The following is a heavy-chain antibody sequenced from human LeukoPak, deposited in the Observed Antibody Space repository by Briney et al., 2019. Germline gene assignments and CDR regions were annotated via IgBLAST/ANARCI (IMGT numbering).Heavy chain of an antibody. D-gene: IGHD3-3*01. CDR2: MNPNSGNT. Sequence: ASVKVSCTASGYTFTSYDINWVRQATGQGLEWMGWMNPNSGNTGYAQKFQGRVTMTRNTSISTAYMELSSLRSEDTAVYYRARGKALRFLEWFPRRGMDVWGQGTTVTVSS. CDR1: GYTFTSYD. V-gene: IGHV1-8*01. CDR3: ARGKALRFLEWFPRRGMDV. J-gene: IGHJ6*02.